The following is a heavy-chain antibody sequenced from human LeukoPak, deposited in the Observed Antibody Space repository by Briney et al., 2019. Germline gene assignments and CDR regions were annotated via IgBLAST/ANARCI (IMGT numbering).Heavy chain of an antibody. Sequence: ASVKVSCKVSGYTLTELSMHWVRQAPGKGLEWMGGFDPEDGETIYAQKFQGRVTMTEDTSTDTACMELSSLRSEDTAVYYCATLPVKITMIVGDYYYYGMDVWGQGTTVTVSS. V-gene: IGHV1-24*01. J-gene: IGHJ6*02. CDR3: ATLPVKITMIVGDYYYYGMDV. CDR1: GYTLTELS. CDR2: FDPEDGET. D-gene: IGHD3-22*01.